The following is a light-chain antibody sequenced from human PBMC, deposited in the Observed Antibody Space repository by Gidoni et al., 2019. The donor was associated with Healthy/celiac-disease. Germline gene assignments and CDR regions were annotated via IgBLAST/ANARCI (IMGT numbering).Light chain of an antibody. CDR2: GAS. CDR3: QQYNNWRVT. J-gene: IGKJ4*01. CDR1: QSVSSN. Sequence: EIVMTQSPATLSVSPGERATLSCRASQSVSSNLAWYQQKPGQAPRLLIYGASTRATGIPARFSGSGSGTEFTLTISRLQSEDFAVYYCQQYNNWRVTFGGGTKVEIK. V-gene: IGKV3-15*01.